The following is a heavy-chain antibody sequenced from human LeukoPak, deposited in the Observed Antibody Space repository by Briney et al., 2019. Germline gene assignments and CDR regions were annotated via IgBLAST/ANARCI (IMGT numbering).Heavy chain of an antibody. CDR2: IYYSGST. J-gene: IGHJ4*02. CDR3: ASSKAFGSGDLDY. D-gene: IGHD3-10*01. CDR1: GGSISSGGYY. Sequence: PSETLSLTCTVSGGSISSGGYYWSWIRQHPGKGLEWIGYIYYSGSTYYNPSLKSRVTISVDTSKNQFSLKLSSVTAADTAVYYCASSKAFGSGDLDYWGQGTLVTVSS. V-gene: IGHV4-31*03.